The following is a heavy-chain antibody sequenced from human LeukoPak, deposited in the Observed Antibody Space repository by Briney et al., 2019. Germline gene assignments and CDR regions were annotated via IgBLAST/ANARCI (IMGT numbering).Heavy chain of an antibody. Sequence: GRSLRLSCAASGFTFSSYAMHWVRHAPGKGLEWVAVISYDGSNKYYADSVKGRFTISRDDSKNTLYLQMNSLRAEDTAVYYCARDRGQLVNDYWGQGTLVTVSS. J-gene: IGHJ4*02. CDR2: ISYDGSNK. CDR1: GFTFSSYA. D-gene: IGHD6-13*01. CDR3: ARDRGQLVNDY. V-gene: IGHV3-30*04.